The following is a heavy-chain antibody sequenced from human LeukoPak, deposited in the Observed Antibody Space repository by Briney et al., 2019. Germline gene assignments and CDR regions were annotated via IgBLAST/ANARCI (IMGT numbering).Heavy chain of an antibody. CDR2: VSSSSSYT. J-gene: IGHJ4*02. CDR1: GFTFSDYY. Sequence: GGSLRLSCAASGFTFSDYYMNWIRQAPGKGLEWVSDVSSSSSYTNYADSVKGRFTISRDNSKNTLYLQMNSLRVEDTAVYYCARDRGSGYDPGYFDYWGQGTLVTVSS. CDR3: ARDRGSGYDPGYFDY. V-gene: IGHV3-11*06. D-gene: IGHD5-12*01.